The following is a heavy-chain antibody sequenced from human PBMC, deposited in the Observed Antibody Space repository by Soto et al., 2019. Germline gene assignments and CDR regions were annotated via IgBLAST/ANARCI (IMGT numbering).Heavy chain of an antibody. CDR2: ISSSSSYT. CDR1: RFTFSDYY. CDR3: ARASGYSGYDVFDY. J-gene: IGHJ4*02. D-gene: IGHD5-12*01. V-gene: IGHV3-11*06. Sequence: QVQLVESGGVLVKPGGSLRLSCAASRFTFSDYYMSWIRQAPGKGLEWLSYISSSSSYTNYADSVKGRFTISRDNAKNSLYLQMNSLRAEDTAVYYCARASGYSGYDVFDYWGQGTLVTVSS.